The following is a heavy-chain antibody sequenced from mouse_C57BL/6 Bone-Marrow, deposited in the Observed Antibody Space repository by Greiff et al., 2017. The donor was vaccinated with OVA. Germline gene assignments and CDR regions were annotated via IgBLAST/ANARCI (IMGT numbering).Heavy chain of an antibody. Sequence: QVQLQQSGPELVKPGASVKISCKASGYSFTSYYIHWVKQRPGQGLEWIGWIYPGSGNTKYNEKFKGKATLTADTSSSTAYMQLSSLTSEDSAVYYCARGGLPLAMDYWGQGTSVTVSS. V-gene: IGHV1-66*01. CDR1: GYSFTSYY. CDR2: IYPGSGNT. D-gene: IGHD2-2*01. CDR3: ARGGLPLAMDY. J-gene: IGHJ4*01.